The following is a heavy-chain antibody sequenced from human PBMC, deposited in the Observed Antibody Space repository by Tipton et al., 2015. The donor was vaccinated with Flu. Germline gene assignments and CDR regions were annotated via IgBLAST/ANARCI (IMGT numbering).Heavy chain of an antibody. CDR1: GGSISSRSYY. V-gene: IGHV4-61*05. D-gene: IGHD1-26*01. Sequence: TLSLTCTVSGGSISSRSYYWGWIRQPPGKGLEWIGNIYYSGSTNYNPSLKSRVTISVDTSKNQFSLKLSSVTAADTAVYYCARHSSSARGWFDPWGQGTLVTVSS. CDR3: ARHSSSARGWFDP. J-gene: IGHJ5*02. CDR2: IYYSGST.